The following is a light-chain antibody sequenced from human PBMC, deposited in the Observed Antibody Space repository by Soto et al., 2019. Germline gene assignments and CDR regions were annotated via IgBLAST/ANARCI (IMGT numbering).Light chain of an antibody. Sequence: EVVLTQSPVTLSLSPGERATLSCGASQSINSRSLAWYQQKPGQAPRLLIYDASSRATGIPDRFSASGSGTDFTLTISSLEPEDFAVYYCQQYVASPYTFGQGTKVDIK. CDR2: DAS. CDR3: QQYVASPYT. J-gene: IGKJ2*01. CDR1: QSINSRS. V-gene: IGKV3-20*01.